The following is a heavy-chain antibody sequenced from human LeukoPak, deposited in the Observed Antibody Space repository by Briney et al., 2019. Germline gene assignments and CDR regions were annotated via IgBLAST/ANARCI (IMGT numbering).Heavy chain of an antibody. V-gene: IGHV3-21*01. CDR1: GFTFSSYS. Sequence: GGSLRLSFAASGFTFSSYSMNWVRQAPGKGLEWVSSISSSSSYIYYADSVKGRFTSSRDNAKNSLYLQMNSLRAEDTAVYYCARGGYSYGNFDYWGQGTLVTVSS. CDR3: ARGGYSYGNFDY. J-gene: IGHJ4*02. D-gene: IGHD5-18*01. CDR2: ISSSSSYI.